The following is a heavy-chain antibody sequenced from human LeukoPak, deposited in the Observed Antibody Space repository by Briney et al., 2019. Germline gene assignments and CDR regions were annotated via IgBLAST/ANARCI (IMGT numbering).Heavy chain of an antibody. CDR1: GFTFSSYE. V-gene: IGHV3-48*03. CDR3: ARGFNDYVWGSYRYIDY. J-gene: IGHJ4*02. Sequence: TGGSLRLSCAASGFTFSSYEMNWVRQAPGKGLEWVSYISSSGSTIYYADSVKGRFTISRDNAKNSLYLQMNSLRAEGTAVYYCARGFNDYVWGSYRYIDYWGQGTLVTVSS. D-gene: IGHD3-16*02. CDR2: ISSSGSTI.